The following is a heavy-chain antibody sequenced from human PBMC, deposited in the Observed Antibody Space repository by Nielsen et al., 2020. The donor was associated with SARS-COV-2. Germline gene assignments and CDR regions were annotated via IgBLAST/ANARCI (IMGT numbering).Heavy chain of an antibody. V-gene: IGHV4-4*02. Sequence: SETLSLTCAVSGGSISSSNWWSWVRQPPGKGLEWIGEIYHSGSTNYNPSLKSRVTISVDKSKNQFSLKLSSVTAADTAVYYCARAQTSRITIFGVVGAFDIWGQGTMVTVSS. CDR1: GGSISSSNW. D-gene: IGHD3-3*01. CDR3: ARAQTSRITIFGVVGAFDI. CDR2: IYHSGST. J-gene: IGHJ3*02.